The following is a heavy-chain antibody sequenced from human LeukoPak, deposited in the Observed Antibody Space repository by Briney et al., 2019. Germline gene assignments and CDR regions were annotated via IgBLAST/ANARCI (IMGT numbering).Heavy chain of an antibody. CDR2: ISGSGGST. V-gene: IGHV3-23*01. CDR3: ARDSDCYYMDL. Sequence: GGSLRLSCAASGFTFSSYAMSWIRQPPGKGLEWVSAISGSGGSTYYADSVKGRFTISRDNSNNMLYLQMNGLRAEDTALYYCARDSDCYYMDLWGKGTTVTVSS. J-gene: IGHJ6*03. CDR1: GFTFSSYA. D-gene: IGHD2-21*02.